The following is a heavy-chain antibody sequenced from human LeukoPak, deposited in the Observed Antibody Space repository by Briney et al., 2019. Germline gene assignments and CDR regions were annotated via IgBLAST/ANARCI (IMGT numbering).Heavy chain of an antibody. Sequence: GGSLRLSCAASGFTFSSYAMSWVRQAPGKGLEWVSAISGSGGSTYYADSVKGRFTISRDNAKNSLYLQMNSLRAEGAAVYYCARDGDSTWRYWGQGTLVTVSS. D-gene: IGHD3-22*01. CDR3: ARDGDSTWRY. V-gene: IGHV3-23*01. J-gene: IGHJ4*02. CDR2: ISGSGGST. CDR1: GFTFSSYA.